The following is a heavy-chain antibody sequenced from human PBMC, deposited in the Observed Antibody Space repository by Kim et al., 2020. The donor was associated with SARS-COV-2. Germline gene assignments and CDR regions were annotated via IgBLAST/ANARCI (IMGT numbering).Heavy chain of an antibody. V-gene: IGHV3-23*01. D-gene: IGHD3-10*01. CDR3: AKDRAAGQQRPYYFDY. Sequence: VGSLRLSCAASGFTFSSYAMSWVRQAPGKGLEWVSAISGSGGSTYYADSVKGRFTISRDNSKNTLYLQMNSLRAEDTAVYYCAKDRAAGQQRPYYFDYWGQGTLVTVSS. J-gene: IGHJ4*02. CDR1: GFTFSSYA. CDR2: ISGSGGST.